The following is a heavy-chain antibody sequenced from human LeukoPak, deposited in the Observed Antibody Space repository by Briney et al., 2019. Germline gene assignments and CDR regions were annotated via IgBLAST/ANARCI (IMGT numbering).Heavy chain of an antibody. D-gene: IGHD3-3*01. Sequence: SETLSLTCTVSGGSISSSSYYWGWVRQPPGKGLEWIESIYYSGSTYYNPSLKSRVTISVDTSKNQFSLKLSSVTAADTAVYYCAGTVLYDFWSGYYLYWGQGTLVTVSS. V-gene: IGHV4-39*01. CDR1: GGSISSSSYY. CDR3: AGTVLYDFWSGYYLY. CDR2: IYYSGST. J-gene: IGHJ4*02.